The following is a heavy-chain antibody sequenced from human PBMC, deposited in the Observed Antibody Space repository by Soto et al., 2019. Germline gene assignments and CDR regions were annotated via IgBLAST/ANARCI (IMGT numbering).Heavy chain of an antibody. J-gene: IGHJ5*02. CDR3: ARGFKADCSGGSCYSVWFDP. Sequence: QVQLQESGPGLVKPSQTLSLTCPVSGGSISSGGYYWSWIRQHPGKGLEWIGYIYYSGSTYYNPSLKRRVTISVDTSKNQFSLKLSSVTAADTAVYYCARGFKADCSGGSCYSVWFDPWGQGTLVTVSS. V-gene: IGHV4-31*03. CDR1: GGSISSGGYY. D-gene: IGHD2-15*01. CDR2: IYYSGST.